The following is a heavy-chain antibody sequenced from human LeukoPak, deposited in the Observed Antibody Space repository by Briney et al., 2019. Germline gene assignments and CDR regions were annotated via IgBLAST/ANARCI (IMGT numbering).Heavy chain of an antibody. CDR1: GFTFSSYA. J-gene: IGHJ5*02. CDR3: AKDGGVDYGDYGRYWFDP. Sequence: GGSLRLSCAASGFTFSSYAMSWVRQAPGKGLEWVSAISGSGGSTYYADSVKGRFTISRDNSKNTLYLQMNSLRAEDTAVYYCAKDGGVDYGDYGRYWFDPWGQGTLVTVSS. D-gene: IGHD4-17*01. CDR2: ISGSGGST. V-gene: IGHV3-23*01.